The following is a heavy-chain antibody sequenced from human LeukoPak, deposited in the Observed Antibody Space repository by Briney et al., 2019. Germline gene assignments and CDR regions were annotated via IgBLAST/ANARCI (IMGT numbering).Heavy chain of an antibody. CDR3: ARQTYYYDSSGYFGGRTYYYYMDV. V-gene: IGHV3-43D*03. J-gene: IGHJ6*03. CDR1: GFTFDDYA. Sequence: GGSLRLSCAASGFTFDDYAMHWVRQAPGKGLEWVSLISWDGGSTYYADSVKGRFTISRDNAKNSLYLQMNSLRAEDTAVYYCARQTYYYDSSGYFGGRTYYYYMDVWGKGTTVTISS. D-gene: IGHD3-22*01. CDR2: ISWDGGST.